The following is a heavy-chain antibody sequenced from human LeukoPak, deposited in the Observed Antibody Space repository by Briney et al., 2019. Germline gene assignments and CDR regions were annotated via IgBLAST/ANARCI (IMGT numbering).Heavy chain of an antibody. CDR1: GGSFSNYY. J-gene: IGHJ6*03. D-gene: IGHD1-7*01. CDR2: INDSGTI. Sequence: SETLSLTCAVYGGSFSNYYWSWIRQSPGKGLEWIGQINDSGTINYNPSLMSRVTVSVDKSKNQFSLKLSSATAADTAVYYCARRWNYGRNYYIDVWGKGATVSVSS. CDR3: ARRWNYGRNYYIDV. V-gene: IGHV4-34*01.